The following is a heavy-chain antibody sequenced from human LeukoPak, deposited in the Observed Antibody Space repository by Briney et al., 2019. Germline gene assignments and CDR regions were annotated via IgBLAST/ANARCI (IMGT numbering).Heavy chain of an antibody. CDR2: ISSSNTYI. J-gene: IGHJ4*02. Sequence: GGSLRLSCAASGFTFSSYSINWVRQAPGKGLEWVASISSSNTYIHYADSVKGRFTISRDNGKNSVYLQMNSLRAEDTAVYYCARDGDILTGRGFDYWGQGTLVTVSS. CDR1: GFTFSSYS. D-gene: IGHD3-9*01. V-gene: IGHV3-21*01. CDR3: ARDGDILTGRGFDY.